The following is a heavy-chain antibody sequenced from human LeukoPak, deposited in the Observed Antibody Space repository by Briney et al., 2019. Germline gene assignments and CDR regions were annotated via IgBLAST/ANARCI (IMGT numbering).Heavy chain of an antibody. CDR1: GGSIRSYY. J-gene: IGHJ2*01. D-gene: IGHD6-13*01. Sequence: PSETLSLTCTVPGGSIRSYYWSWIRQPPGKGLEWSGYTYYSDSTNYNPSLKSRVTISVDTSKNQFSLKLSSVTAADTAVYYCARVYYSNSYDYWYFDLWGRGTLVTVSS. V-gene: IGHV4-59*01. CDR2: TYYSDST. CDR3: ARVYYSNSYDYWYFDL.